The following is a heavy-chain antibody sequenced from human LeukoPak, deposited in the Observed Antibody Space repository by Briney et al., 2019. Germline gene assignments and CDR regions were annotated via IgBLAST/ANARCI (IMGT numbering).Heavy chain of an antibody. CDR2: IKQDGSEK. CDR3: ARDYADYYGSGSPDAFDI. Sequence: GGSLRLSCAASGFTFSSHGMSWVRQAPGKGLEWVANIKQDGSEKYYVDSVKGRFTISRDNAKNSLYLQMNSLRAEDTAVYYCARDYADYYGSGSPDAFDIWGQGTMVTVSS. J-gene: IGHJ3*02. D-gene: IGHD3-10*01. V-gene: IGHV3-7*01. CDR1: GFTFSSHG.